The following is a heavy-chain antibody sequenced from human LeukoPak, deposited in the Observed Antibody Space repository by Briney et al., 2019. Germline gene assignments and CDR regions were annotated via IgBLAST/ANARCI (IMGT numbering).Heavy chain of an antibody. CDR2: INAGNGNT. Sequence: ASVKVSCKASGYTFTSYAMHWVRQAPGQRLEWMGWINAGNGNTKYSQKFQGRVTITRDTSTSTVYMELSSLRSEDTAVYYCARAQGVITFYYFDYWGQGTLVTVSS. V-gene: IGHV1-3*01. CDR3: ARAQGVITFYYFDY. D-gene: IGHD3-22*01. CDR1: GYTFTSYA. J-gene: IGHJ4*02.